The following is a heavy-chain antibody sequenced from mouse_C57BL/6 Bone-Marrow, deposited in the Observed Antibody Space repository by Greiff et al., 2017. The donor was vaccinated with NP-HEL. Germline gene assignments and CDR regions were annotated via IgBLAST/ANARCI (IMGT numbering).Heavy chain of an antibody. CDR2: ILPGSGST. CDR3: ASGTGREGYYAMDY. CDR1: GYTFTGYW. V-gene: IGHV1-9*01. J-gene: IGHJ4*01. Sequence: QVQLQQSGAELMKPGASVKLSCKATGYTFTGYWIEWVKQRPGHGLEWIGEILPGSGSTNYNEQFKGKATFTADTSSNTAYMQLSSLTTEDSAIYYCASGTGREGYYAMDYWGQGTSVTVSS. D-gene: IGHD4-1*01.